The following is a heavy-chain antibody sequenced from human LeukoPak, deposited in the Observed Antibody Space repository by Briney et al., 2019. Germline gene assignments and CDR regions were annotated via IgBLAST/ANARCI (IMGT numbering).Heavy chain of an antibody. CDR1: VGSISSGSYY. CDR2: IYTSGST. J-gene: IGHJ4*02. D-gene: IGHD3-22*01. V-gene: IGHV4-61*02. CDR3: ARSTAYYDSSAPDY. Sequence: SETLCLTCTVSVGSISSGSYYCSSIRQPAGKGLEWIGRIYTSGSTNYTPSLKSRVTISVDTSKNQFSLKLSSVTAADTAVFYCARSTAYYDSSAPDYWGQGTLVTVSS.